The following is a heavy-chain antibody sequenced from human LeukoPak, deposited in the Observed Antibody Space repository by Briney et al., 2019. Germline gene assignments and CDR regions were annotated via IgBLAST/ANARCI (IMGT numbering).Heavy chain of an antibody. Sequence: QTGGSLRLSCAASGFTFSQYCMTWVRQAPGKGLEWVANINEDAKKKNYVDSVKGRFTISRDNTDNSLYLQMNSLRVEDTAVYYCARDTYGDGDFWGQGTLVTVSS. V-gene: IGHV3-7*01. D-gene: IGHD4-17*01. CDR2: INEDAKKK. CDR3: ARDTYGDGDF. CDR1: GFTFSQYC. J-gene: IGHJ4*02.